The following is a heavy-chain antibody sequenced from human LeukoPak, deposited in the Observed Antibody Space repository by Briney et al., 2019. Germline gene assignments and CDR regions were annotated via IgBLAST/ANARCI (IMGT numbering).Heavy chain of an antibody. CDR3: ARVRWYYDSSGYYFDY. CDR1: GFTVSSNY. J-gene: IGHJ4*02. Sequence: PGGSPRLSCAASGFTVSSNYMSWVRQAPGKGLEWVSVIYSGGSTYYADSVKGRFTISRDNSKNTLYLQMNSLRAEDTAVYYCARVRWYYDSSGYYFDYWGQGTLVTVSS. V-gene: IGHV3-66*01. D-gene: IGHD3-22*01. CDR2: IYSGGST.